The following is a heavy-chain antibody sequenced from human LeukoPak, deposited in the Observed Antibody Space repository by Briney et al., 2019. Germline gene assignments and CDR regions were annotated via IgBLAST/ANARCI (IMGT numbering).Heavy chain of an antibody. CDR1: GFTFSSYG. V-gene: IGHV3-30*02. CDR3: AKDQSAIGSSWYTLDY. CDR2: IRYDGSNK. D-gene: IGHD6-13*01. Sequence: PGGSLRLSCAASGFTFSSYGMHWVRQAPGKGLEWVAFIRYDGSNKYYADSVKGRFTISRDNSKNTLYLQMNSLRAEDTAVYYCAKDQSAIGSSWYTLDYWGQGTLVTVSS. J-gene: IGHJ4*02.